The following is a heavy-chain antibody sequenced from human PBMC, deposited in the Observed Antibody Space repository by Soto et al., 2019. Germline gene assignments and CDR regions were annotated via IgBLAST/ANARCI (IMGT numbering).Heavy chain of an antibody. D-gene: IGHD2-2*01. V-gene: IGHV3-23*01. CDR1: GFTFSSYA. CDR3: AKERIVVVPAAMEGGFDY. CDR2: ISGSGGST. J-gene: IGHJ4*02. Sequence: GGSLRLSCAASGFTFSSYAMSWVRQAPGKGLEWVSAISGSGGSTYYADSVKGRFTISRDNSKNTLYLQMNSLRAEDTAVYYCAKERIVVVPAAMEGGFDYWGQGTLVTVSS.